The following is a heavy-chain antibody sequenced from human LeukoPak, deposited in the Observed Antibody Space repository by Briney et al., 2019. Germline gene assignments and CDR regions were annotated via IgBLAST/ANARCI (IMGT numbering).Heavy chain of an antibody. J-gene: IGHJ6*03. D-gene: IGHD1-7*01. CDR1: GFSISSYE. Sequence: PGGSLRLSSAASGFSISSYEMNWVRQAPGKGLEWVSHISSSGSTIWYADSVKGRFTISRDNAKNSLYLQMNSLRAEDTAVYYCARVELAPYYYYMDVWGKGTTVTVSS. V-gene: IGHV3-48*03. CDR3: ARVELAPYYYYMDV. CDR2: ISSSGSTI.